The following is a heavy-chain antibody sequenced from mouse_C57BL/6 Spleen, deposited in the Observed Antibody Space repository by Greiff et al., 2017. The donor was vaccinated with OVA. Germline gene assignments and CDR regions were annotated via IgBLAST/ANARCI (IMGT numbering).Heavy chain of an antibody. V-gene: IGHV5-17*01. J-gene: IGHJ4*01. CDR3: ARPDYYGSSGAMDY. D-gene: IGHD1-1*01. CDR1: GFTFSDYG. CDR2: ISSGSSTI. Sequence: EVQLVESGGGLVKPGGSLKLSCAASGFTFSDYGMHWVRQAPEKGLEWVAYISSGSSTIYYADTVKGRFTISRDNAKNTLFLQMTSLRSEDTAMYYGARPDYYGSSGAMDYWGQGTSVTVSS.